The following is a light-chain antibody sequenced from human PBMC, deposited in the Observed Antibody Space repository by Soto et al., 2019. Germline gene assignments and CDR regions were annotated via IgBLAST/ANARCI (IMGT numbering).Light chain of an antibody. CDR1: SSNIGSNY. CDR2: RND. J-gene: IGLJ2*01. V-gene: IGLV1-47*01. Sequence: QSVLTQPPSASGTPGQRVAISCSGSSSNIGSNYVYWYQQLPGTAPNLLIYRNDQRPPGVPDRCSGSKSGTSASLAIVGRRSEEEADDYCAAWDDSRSGRVFGGGTKLTVL. CDR3: AAWDDSRSGRV.